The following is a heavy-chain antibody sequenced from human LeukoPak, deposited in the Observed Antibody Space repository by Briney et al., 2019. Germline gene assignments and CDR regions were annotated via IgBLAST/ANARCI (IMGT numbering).Heavy chain of an antibody. J-gene: IGHJ4*02. D-gene: IGHD2-8*01. V-gene: IGHV4-39*01. CDR3: ARRGGDCTNGVCYLFDY. Sequence: SETLSLTCTVSGGSLSSSSYYWGWIRQPPGTGLEWIGSIYYSGSTYYNPSLKSRVTISVDTSKNQFSLKLSSVTAADTAVYYCARRGGDCTNGVCYLFDYWGQGTLVTVSS. CDR1: GGSLSSSSYY. CDR2: IYYSGST.